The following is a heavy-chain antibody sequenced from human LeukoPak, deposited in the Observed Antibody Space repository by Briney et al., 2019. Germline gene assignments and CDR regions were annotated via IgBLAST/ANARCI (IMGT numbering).Heavy chain of an antibody. Sequence: GGPLRHSCAASGFRDSNCCVTGVSQAPGKGLEWVANIKEDGSEKYYVDSVKGRFTISKDNAQNSLYLQMNSLRVEYTAVYYCAREETRRLDHWGQGTLVTVSS. D-gene: IGHD2-21*01. V-gene: IGHV3-7*01. CDR1: GFRDSNCC. CDR2: IKEDGSEK. CDR3: AREETRRLDH. J-gene: IGHJ4*02.